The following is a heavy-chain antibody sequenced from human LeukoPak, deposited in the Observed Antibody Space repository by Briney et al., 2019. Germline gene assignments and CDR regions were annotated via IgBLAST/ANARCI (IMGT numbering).Heavy chain of an antibody. V-gene: IGHV3-30*04. CDR2: ISYDGSNE. D-gene: IGHD3-10*01. CDR3: AREIHYYGSGSSVPYTSFDP. J-gene: IGHJ5*02. CDR1: GFTFSSYV. Sequence: QPGGSLRLSCAASGFTFSSYVMHWVRQAPGKGLEWVAIISYDGSNEYYADSVKGRFTISRDNAKNSLYLQMNSLRAEDTAVYYCAREIHYYGSGSSVPYTSFDPWGQGTLVTVSS.